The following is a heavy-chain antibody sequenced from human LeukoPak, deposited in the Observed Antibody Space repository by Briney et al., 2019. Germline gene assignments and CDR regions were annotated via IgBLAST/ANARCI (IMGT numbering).Heavy chain of an antibody. CDR3: ARDRVGSGWPRPWYFEF. V-gene: IGHV1-2*02. CDR1: GYTFTGYY. J-gene: IGHJ4*02. CDR2: INPNTGAT. D-gene: IGHD6-19*01. Sequence: ASVTVSCKPSGYTFTGYYLHWVRQAPGQGLEWMGWINPNTGATIYAEKFQGRVTMTRDTSIDTAYMGMRSLRSDDTAVYYCARDRVGSGWPRPWYFEFWGQGTLITVSS.